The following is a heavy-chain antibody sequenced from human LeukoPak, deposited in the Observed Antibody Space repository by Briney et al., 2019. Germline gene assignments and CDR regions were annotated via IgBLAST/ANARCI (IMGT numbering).Heavy chain of an antibody. Sequence: GRSLRLSCAASGFTFSSYGMHWVRQAPGKGLEWVAVIWYDGSNKYYADSVKGRFTISRDNSKNTLYLQMNSLRAEDTAVYYCARDRSINWATFGDYWGQGTLVTVSS. CDR2: IWYDGSNK. J-gene: IGHJ4*02. V-gene: IGHV3-33*01. CDR3: ARDRSINWATFGDY. CDR1: GFTFSSYG. D-gene: IGHD7-27*01.